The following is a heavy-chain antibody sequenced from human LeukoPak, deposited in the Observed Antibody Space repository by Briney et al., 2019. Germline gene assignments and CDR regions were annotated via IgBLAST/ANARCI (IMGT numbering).Heavy chain of an antibody. CDR3: ARGKDYYDNSGYFDY. D-gene: IGHD3-22*01. V-gene: IGHV4-39*07. Sequence: PSETLSLTCTVSGGSISSTSSYWGWIRQPPGKGLEWIGSIYYSGSTYYNPSLESRVTVSVDTSKNQFSPKLSSVTAADTAVFYCARGKDYYDNSGYFDYWGQGTLVTVSS. CDR2: IYYSGST. CDR1: GGSISSTSSY. J-gene: IGHJ4*02.